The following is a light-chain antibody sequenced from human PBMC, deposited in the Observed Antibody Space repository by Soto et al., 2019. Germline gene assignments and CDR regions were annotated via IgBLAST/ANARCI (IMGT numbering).Light chain of an antibody. J-gene: IGKJ2*03. Sequence: EVVLTQSPGTLSLSPGERASLSCRASQSVGRDYLSWYQHKPGQAPRLLIYGVSRRTTGIPERFSGSGSGTDFTLTINTVDPEDFAVYYCQQYGLAPLYSFGQGTRLEI. CDR3: QQYGLAPLYS. CDR1: QSVGRDY. V-gene: IGKV3-20*01. CDR2: GVS.